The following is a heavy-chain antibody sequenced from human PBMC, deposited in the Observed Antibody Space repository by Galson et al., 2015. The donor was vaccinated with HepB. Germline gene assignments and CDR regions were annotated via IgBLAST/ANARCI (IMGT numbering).Heavy chain of an antibody. CDR2: ISSSSSHI. D-gene: IGHD3-3*01. Sequence: SLRLSCAASGFTFSSYSMNWVRQAPGKGLEWVSSISSSSSHIYYADSVKGRFTISRDNAKNSLYLQMNSLRAEDTAVYYCATTLLFWSGYPPVDWGQGTLVTVSS. CDR1: GFTFSSYS. CDR3: ATTLLFWSGYPPVD. J-gene: IGHJ4*02. V-gene: IGHV3-21*01.